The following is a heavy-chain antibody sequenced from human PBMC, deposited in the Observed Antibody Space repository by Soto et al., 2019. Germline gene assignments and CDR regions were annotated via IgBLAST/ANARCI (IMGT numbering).Heavy chain of an antibody. CDR1: GFTFSSYA. D-gene: IGHD3-3*01. Sequence: GGSLRLSCAASGFTFSSYAMHWVRQAPGKGLEWVAAISYDGSNKYYADSVKGRFTISRDNSKNTLYLQMNSLRAEDTAVYYCARDREGITIFYYFDYWGQGTLVTVSS. J-gene: IGHJ4*02. CDR3: ARDREGITIFYYFDY. V-gene: IGHV3-30*04. CDR2: ISYDGSNK.